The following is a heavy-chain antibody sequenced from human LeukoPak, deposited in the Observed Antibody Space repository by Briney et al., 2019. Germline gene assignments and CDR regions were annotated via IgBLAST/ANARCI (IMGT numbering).Heavy chain of an antibody. V-gene: IGHV4-59*01. D-gene: IGHD3-22*01. J-gene: IGHJ4*02. Sequence: SETLSPTCTVSGGSISSYYWSWIRQPPGKGLEWIGYIYYSGSTNYNPSLKSRVTISVDTSKNQFSLKLSSVTAADTAVYYCARGYHDFSGYWLSYFDYWGQGTLVTVSS. CDR1: GGSISSYY. CDR2: IYYSGST. CDR3: ARGYHDFSGYWLSYFDY.